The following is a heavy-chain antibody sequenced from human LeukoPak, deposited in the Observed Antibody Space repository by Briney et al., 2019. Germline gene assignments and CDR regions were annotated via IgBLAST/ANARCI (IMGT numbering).Heavy chain of an antibody. CDR3: ARAQKTSLDP. Sequence: SETLSLTCTVSGGSISSYYWSWIRQPPGKGLEWIGYIYYSGSTNYNPSLESRVTISVDTSKNQFSPKLSSVTAADTAVYYCARAQKTSLDPWGQGTLVTVSS. CDR1: GGSISSYY. D-gene: IGHD4-11*01. V-gene: IGHV4-59*01. CDR2: IYYSGST. J-gene: IGHJ5*02.